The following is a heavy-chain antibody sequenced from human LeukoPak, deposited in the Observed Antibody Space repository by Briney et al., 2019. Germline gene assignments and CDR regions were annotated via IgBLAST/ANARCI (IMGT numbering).Heavy chain of an antibody. Sequence: GALRLSCAASGFTFSSYAMNWVRQAPGKELEWVSISGSGGDTYYADSVKGRFTISRDNSKNTLYLQMNSLRAEDTAVYYCAKARGATYGTYYFDYWGQGTLVTVSS. CDR3: AKARGATYGTYYFDY. CDR1: GFTFSSYA. V-gene: IGHV3-23*01. J-gene: IGHJ4*02. CDR2: SGSGGDT. D-gene: IGHD4/OR15-4a*01.